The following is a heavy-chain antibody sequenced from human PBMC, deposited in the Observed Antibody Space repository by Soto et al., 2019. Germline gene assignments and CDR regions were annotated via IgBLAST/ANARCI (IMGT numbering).Heavy chain of an antibody. CDR1: GGSFSGYY. D-gene: IGHD6-13*01. CDR2: INHSGST. J-gene: IGHJ4*02. V-gene: IGHV4-34*01. Sequence: PSETLSLTCAVYGGSFSGYYWSWIRQPPGKGLEWIGEINHSGSTNYNPSLKSRVTISVDTSKNQFSLKLSSVTAADTAVYYCASFRAAAGNFDYWGQGTLVTVSS. CDR3: ASFRAAAGNFDY.